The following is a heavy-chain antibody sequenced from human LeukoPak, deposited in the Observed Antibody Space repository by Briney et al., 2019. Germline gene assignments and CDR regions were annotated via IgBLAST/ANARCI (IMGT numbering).Heavy chain of an antibody. J-gene: IGHJ4*02. CDR2: IKQDGSEK. Sequence: GGSLRLSCAASGFTFSSYWMSWVRQAPGKGLEWVANIKQDGSEKYYVDSVKGRFTISRDNSKNTLYLQMNSLRAEDAAVYYCAKAPVTSCRGAFCYPFDYWGQGTLVTVSS. V-gene: IGHV3-7*03. CDR3: AKAPVTSCRGAFCYPFDY. D-gene: IGHD2-15*01. CDR1: GFTFSSYW.